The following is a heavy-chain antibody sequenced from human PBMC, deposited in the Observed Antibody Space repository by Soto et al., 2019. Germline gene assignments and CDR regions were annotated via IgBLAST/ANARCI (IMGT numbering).Heavy chain of an antibody. V-gene: IGHV3-23*01. Sequence: EVQLLESGGGLVQPGGSLRLSCAASGFTFSSYAMSWVRQAPGKGLEWVSAISGSGGSTYYADSVKGRFTISRDNSKNTLYLQISSQRAEDTAVYYCGKEFSSSWQYYFDYWGQGTLVTVSA. D-gene: IGHD6-13*01. CDR1: GFTFSSYA. CDR3: GKEFSSSWQYYFDY. J-gene: IGHJ4*02. CDR2: ISGSGGST.